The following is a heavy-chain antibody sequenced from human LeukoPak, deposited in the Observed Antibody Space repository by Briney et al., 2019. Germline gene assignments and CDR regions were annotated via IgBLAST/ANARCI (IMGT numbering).Heavy chain of an antibody. CDR3: VRKNRDFNAAFDI. V-gene: IGHV3-53*01. D-gene: IGHD1-14*01. CDR2: SYSDSNT. Sequence: PGGSLRLSCTASGFTVSNNYMSWVRQAPGKGLEWVSISYSDSNTHYADSVKGRFTISRDTSQNTLSLQMNSLRAEDTAVYYCVRKNRDFNAAFDIWGQGTVVTVSS. J-gene: IGHJ3*02. CDR1: GFTVSNNY.